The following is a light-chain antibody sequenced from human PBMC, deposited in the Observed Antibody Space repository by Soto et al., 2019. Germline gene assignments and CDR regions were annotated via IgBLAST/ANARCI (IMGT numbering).Light chain of an antibody. Sequence: DIQMTQSPSTLSASVGDRVTITCRASQSISTWLAWYQQKAGKAPKLLIYKASSLEGGVPSRFSGRGSGTEFNITISSPQPDDFATYYCQQYNPYPLSFGGGTTLDIK. CDR3: QQYNPYPLS. V-gene: IGKV1-5*03. J-gene: IGKJ4*01. CDR2: KAS. CDR1: QSISTW.